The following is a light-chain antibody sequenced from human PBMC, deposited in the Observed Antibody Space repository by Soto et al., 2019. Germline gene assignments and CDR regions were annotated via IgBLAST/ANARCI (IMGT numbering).Light chain of an antibody. V-gene: IGKV3-11*01. CDR3: QHSSNWPRLT. J-gene: IGKJ4*01. CDR1: QSVRSY. Sequence: EIVLPQSPATLSLSPGASATLSCRASQSVRSYLAWYQQNPGQAPRLLIYDASNRATGIPARFSGSGSGTDFTLTISSLEPEDLAVYYCQHSSNWPRLTVGGGTKVDIK. CDR2: DAS.